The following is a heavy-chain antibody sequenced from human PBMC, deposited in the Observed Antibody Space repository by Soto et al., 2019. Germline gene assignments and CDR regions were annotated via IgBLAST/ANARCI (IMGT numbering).Heavy chain of an antibody. CDR2: IGSRTSDI. CDR3: VRDYYDTSGYPNTFDM. CDR1: GFTLSRHT. D-gene: IGHD3-22*01. Sequence: PGGSLRLSCADSGFTLSRHTMNWVRQAPGKGLEWVSFIGSRTSDIYYADSVKGRFTISRDNAKNSLYLDLTRLRAEDTAVYFCVRDYYDTSGYPNTFDMWGQGTMVTVSS. V-gene: IGHV3-21*01. J-gene: IGHJ3*02.